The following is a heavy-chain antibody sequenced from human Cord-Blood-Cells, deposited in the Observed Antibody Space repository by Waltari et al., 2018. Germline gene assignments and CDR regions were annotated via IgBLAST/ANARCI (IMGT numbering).Heavy chain of an antibody. V-gene: IGHV4-4*07. CDR3: ARDLGIVVVPAANPNWYFDL. CDR1: GGSISSYY. Sequence: QVQLQESGPGLVKPSETLSLTCTVSGGSISSYYWSWILQPAGKGLEWIGRIYTSGSTNYNPSLKSRVTMSVDTSKNQFSLKLSSVTAADTAVYYCARDLGIVVVPAANPNWYFDLWGRGTLVTVSS. J-gene: IGHJ2*01. D-gene: IGHD2-2*01. CDR2: IYTSGST.